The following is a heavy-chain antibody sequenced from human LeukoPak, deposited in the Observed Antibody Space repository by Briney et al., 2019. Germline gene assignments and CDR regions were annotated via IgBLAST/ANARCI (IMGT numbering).Heavy chain of an antibody. V-gene: IGHV3-7*01. CDR3: ARDAVAGHFDY. CDR1: GFTFSSTW. J-gene: IGHJ4*02. Sequence: GGSLRLSCAASGFTFSSTWMSWVRQAPGKGLEWVANINQDGSEKNYVDSVKGRFTISRDNAKNSLYLQMNSLRVEDTAVYYCARDAVAGHFDYWGQGTLVTVSS. D-gene: IGHD6-19*01. CDR2: INQDGSEK.